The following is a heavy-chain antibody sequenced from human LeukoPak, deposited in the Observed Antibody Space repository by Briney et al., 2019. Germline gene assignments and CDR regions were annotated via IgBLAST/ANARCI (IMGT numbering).Heavy chain of an antibody. J-gene: IGHJ4*02. CDR1: GYTFTSYY. CDR2: INPSGGST. CDR3: ARGHYDFWSGYYFDY. D-gene: IGHD3-3*01. Sequence: ASVKVSCKASGYTFTSYYMLWVRQAPGQGLEWMGIINPSGGSTSYAQKFQGRVTMTRDTSTSTVYMELSSLRSEDTAVYYCARGHYDFWSGYYFDYWGQGTLVTVSS. V-gene: IGHV1-46*03.